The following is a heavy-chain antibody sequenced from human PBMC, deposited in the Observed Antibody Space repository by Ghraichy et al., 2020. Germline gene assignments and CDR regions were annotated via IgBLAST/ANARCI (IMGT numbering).Heavy chain of an antibody. J-gene: IGHJ4*02. D-gene: IGHD3-10*01. CDR3: ARGKGRVPAW. CDR1: GGSVSGYF. V-gene: IGHV4-34*01. CDR2: MNPSGGS. Sequence: SQTLSLTCAVYGGSVSGYFLSWFRQPPGGVLEWIVEMNPSGGSRNNPSLKSRVTISVDTSKNQFSLRLTSLTAADTALYYCARGKGRVPAWWGQGTLATVS.